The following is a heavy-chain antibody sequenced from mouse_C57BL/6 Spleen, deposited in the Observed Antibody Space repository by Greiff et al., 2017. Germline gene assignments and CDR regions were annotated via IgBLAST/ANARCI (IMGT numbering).Heavy chain of an antibody. J-gene: IGHJ4*01. V-gene: IGHV1-52*01. Sequence: QVQLQQPGAELVRPGSSVKLSCKASGYTFTSYWMHWVKQRPIQGLEWIGNIDPSDSETHYNQKFKDKATLTVDKSSSTAYMQLSSLTSEDSAVYYRARGSIHYYGSSYVYAMDYWGQGTSVTVSS. D-gene: IGHD1-1*01. CDR2: IDPSDSET. CDR1: GYTFTSYW. CDR3: ARGSIHYYGSSYVYAMDY.